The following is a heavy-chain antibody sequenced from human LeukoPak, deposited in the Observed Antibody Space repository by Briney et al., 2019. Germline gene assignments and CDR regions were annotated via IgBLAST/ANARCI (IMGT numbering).Heavy chain of an antibody. J-gene: IGHJ4*02. CDR1: GFTFSSYA. CDR2: ISGSGGST. Sequence: GGSLRLSCAASGFTFSSYAMSWVRQAPGKGLEWVSAISGSGGSTYYADSVKGRFTISRDNSKNTLYLQMNSLRAEDTAVYYCARDHDFWSRGGYWGQGTLVTVSS. D-gene: IGHD3-3*01. V-gene: IGHV3-23*01. CDR3: ARDHDFWSRGGY.